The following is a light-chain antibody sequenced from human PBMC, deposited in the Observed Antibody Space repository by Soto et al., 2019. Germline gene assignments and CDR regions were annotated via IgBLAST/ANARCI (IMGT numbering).Light chain of an antibody. Sequence: EMVMTQSPATLSVSPGERATLSCRASQSVSSNLAWYQQKPGQAPRLLIYGASTRATGIPARFSGSGSGTEFTLTISSLQSEDFAVYYCQHYHGWPITFGQGTRLEIK. CDR3: QHYHGWPIT. CDR2: GAS. CDR1: QSVSSN. J-gene: IGKJ5*01. V-gene: IGKV3-15*01.